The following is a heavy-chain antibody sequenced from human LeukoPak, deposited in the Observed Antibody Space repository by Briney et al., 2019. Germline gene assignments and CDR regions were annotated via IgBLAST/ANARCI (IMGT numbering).Heavy chain of an antibody. D-gene: IGHD2-2*01. Sequence: PSETLSLTCTVSGGSISSYYWSWIRQPPAKRLEWIGYIYHSGSTNYNSSLKSRVTISVDTSKNQFSLKLSSVTVADTAVYYCARHAAFAEYQSHLTHFDYWGQGTLVTVSS. CDR3: ARHAAFAEYQSHLTHFDY. V-gene: IGHV4-59*08. CDR1: GGSISSYY. J-gene: IGHJ4*02. CDR2: IYHSGST.